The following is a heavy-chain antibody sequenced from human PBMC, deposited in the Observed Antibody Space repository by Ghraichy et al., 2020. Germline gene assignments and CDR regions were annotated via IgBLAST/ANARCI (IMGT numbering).Heavy chain of an antibody. CDR3: ARSPCSTSCYAPNNWFDP. Sequence: GGSLRLSCAASGFTFSSYWMSWVRQAPGKGLEWVANIKQDGSEKYYVDSVKGRFTISRDNAKNSLYLQMNSLRAEDTAVYYCARSPCSTSCYAPNNWFDPWGQGTLVTVSS. CDR1: GFTFSSYW. D-gene: IGHD2-2*01. V-gene: IGHV3-7*01. J-gene: IGHJ5*02. CDR2: IKQDGSEK.